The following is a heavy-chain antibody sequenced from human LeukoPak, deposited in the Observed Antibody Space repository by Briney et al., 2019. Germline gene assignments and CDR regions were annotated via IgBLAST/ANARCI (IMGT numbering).Heavy chain of an antibody. V-gene: IGHV3-48*04. J-gene: IGHJ4*02. CDR2: ISSSGNTI. CDR3: ARRQSGSGKSFDY. CDR1: GFTFSSYS. D-gene: IGHD3-10*01. Sequence: GGSLRLSCAASGFTFSSYSMNWVRQAPGKGLEWVSYISSSGNTIYYADSVKGRFTISRDNAKNSLYLQMNSLRAEDTAVYYCARRQSGSGKSFDYWGQGTLVTVSS.